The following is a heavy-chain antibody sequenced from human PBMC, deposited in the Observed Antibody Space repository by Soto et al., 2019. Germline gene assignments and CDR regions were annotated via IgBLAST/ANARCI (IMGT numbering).Heavy chain of an antibody. Sequence: QVQLVQSGAEVKKPGSSVKVSCKASGGTFSSYGISWVRHAPGQGLEWMGGIITIFGTANYAQKFQGRVTITADESTRTAYMELSSLRSEDTAVYYCARPLEGYYYYGMDVWGQGTTVTVSS. J-gene: IGHJ6*02. CDR1: GGTFSSYG. CDR2: IITIFGTA. V-gene: IGHV1-69*12. CDR3: ARPLEGYYYYGMDV.